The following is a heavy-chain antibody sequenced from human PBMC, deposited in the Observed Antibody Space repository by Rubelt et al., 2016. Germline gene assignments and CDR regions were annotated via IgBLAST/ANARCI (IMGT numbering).Heavy chain of an antibody. V-gene: IGHV3-66*01. CDR1: GFTVSSYY. CDR2: IYSGGAT. CDR3: AREAGSGFDP. J-gene: IGHJ5*02. D-gene: IGHD3-10*01. Sequence: GGGLVQPGGSQRLSCVASGFTVSSYYMNWVRQAPGKGLEWVSVIYSGGATYYADSVKGRFTISRDNSENTLYLQMNNLRAEDTAVYYCAREAGSGFDPWGQGTLVTVSS.